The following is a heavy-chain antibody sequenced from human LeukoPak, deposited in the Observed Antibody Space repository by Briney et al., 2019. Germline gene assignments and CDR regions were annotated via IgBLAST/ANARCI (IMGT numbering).Heavy chain of an antibody. CDR3: ARVTGTTGYFDH. J-gene: IGHJ4*02. D-gene: IGHD1-1*01. V-gene: IGHV3-66*01. Sequence: PGGSLRLSCAVAGFTVSNYYMSWVRQAPGKGLEWVSVIYSGGGTYYADSVKGRFTISRDNSKNTLDLQMDSLRAEDTAVYYCARVTGTTGYFDHWGQGTLVTVSS. CDR2: IYSGGGT. CDR1: GFTVSNYY.